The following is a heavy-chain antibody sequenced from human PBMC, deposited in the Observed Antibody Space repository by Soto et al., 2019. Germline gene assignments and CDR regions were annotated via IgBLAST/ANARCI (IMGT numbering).Heavy chain of an antibody. CDR3: ARGVIAVAGTDWFDP. V-gene: IGHV1-46*01. D-gene: IGHD6-19*01. CDR1: GYTFTSYY. J-gene: IGHJ5*02. Sequence: ASVKVSCKASGYTFTSYYMHWVRQAPGQGLEWMGIINPSGGSTSYAQKFQGRVTMTRDTSTSTVYMELSSLRSEDTAVYYCARGVIAVAGTDWFDPWGQGTLVTVSS. CDR2: INPSGGST.